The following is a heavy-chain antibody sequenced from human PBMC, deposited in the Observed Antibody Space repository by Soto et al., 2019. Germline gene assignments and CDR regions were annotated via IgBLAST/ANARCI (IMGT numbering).Heavy chain of an antibody. Sequence: SETLSLTCAVYGGSFSGYYWSWIRQPPGKGLEWIGEINHSGSTNYNPSLKSRVTISVDTSKNQFSLKLSSVTAADTAVYYCARTPCDFWSGYWNYYGMDVWGQGTTVTVSS. D-gene: IGHD3-3*01. CDR3: ARTPCDFWSGYWNYYGMDV. CDR1: GGSFSGYY. CDR2: INHSGST. V-gene: IGHV4-34*01. J-gene: IGHJ6*02.